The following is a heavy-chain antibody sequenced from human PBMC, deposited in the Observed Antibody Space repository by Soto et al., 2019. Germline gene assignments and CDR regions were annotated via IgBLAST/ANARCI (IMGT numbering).Heavy chain of an antibody. D-gene: IGHD2-2*01. CDR3: APALGYCSSTSCGNWFDP. CDR1: GGTFSSYA. V-gene: IGHV1-69*13. J-gene: IGHJ5*02. Sequence: SVKVSCRASGGTFSSYAISWVRQAPGQGLEWMGGIIPIFGTANYAQKFQGRVTITADESTSTAYMELGSLRSEDTAVYYCAPALGYCSSTSCGNWFDPWGQGTLVTV. CDR2: IIPIFGTA.